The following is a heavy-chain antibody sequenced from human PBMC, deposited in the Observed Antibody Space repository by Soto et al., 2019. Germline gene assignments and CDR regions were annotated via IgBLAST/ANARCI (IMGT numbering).Heavy chain of an antibody. D-gene: IGHD2-15*01. CDR2: IYYSGST. V-gene: IGHV4-39*01. Sequence: SETLSLTCTVSGDSISGSTYYWVWIRQPPGKGLEWIGTIYYSGSTSYNPSLKSRLTMSVDTSKSQFSLDLSSVTAADTAVYYCVAAPNRFYFDYWGHGALVTVSS. J-gene: IGHJ4*01. CDR1: GDSISGSTYY. CDR3: VAAPNRFYFDY.